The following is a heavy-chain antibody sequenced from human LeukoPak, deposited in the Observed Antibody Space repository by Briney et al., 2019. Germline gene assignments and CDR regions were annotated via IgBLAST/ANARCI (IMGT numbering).Heavy chain of an antibody. V-gene: IGHV1-46*01. J-gene: IGHJ3*02. Sequence: ASVKVSCKASGYTFTSYDINWVRQAPGQGLEWMGIINPSGGSTSYAPKFQGRVTMTRDMSTSTVYMELSSLRSEDTAVYYCARGFWSGGDDAFDIWGQGTMVTVSS. CDR3: ARGFWSGGDDAFDI. CDR2: INPSGGST. D-gene: IGHD3-3*01. CDR1: GYTFTSYD.